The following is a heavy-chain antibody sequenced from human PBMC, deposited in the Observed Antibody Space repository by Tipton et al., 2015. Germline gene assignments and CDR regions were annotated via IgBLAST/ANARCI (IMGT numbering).Heavy chain of an antibody. Sequence: GLVKPSETLSLTCSVSGGSIDSYYWSWIRQPPGMGLEWIATIYHTGSTYYNPSLKSRVTISGDTSKSQFSLRLSSVTAADTAVYYCARRFSHSSSWTFDYWGQGTLVTVSS. J-gene: IGHJ4*02. CDR1: GGSIDSYY. CDR2: IYHTGST. V-gene: IGHV4-59*04. D-gene: IGHD6-13*01. CDR3: ARRFSHSSSWTFDY.